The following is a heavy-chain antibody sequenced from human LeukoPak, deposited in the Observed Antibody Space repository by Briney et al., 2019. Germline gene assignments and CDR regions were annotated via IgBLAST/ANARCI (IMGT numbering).Heavy chain of an antibody. CDR2: IYYSGST. Sequence: SETLSLTCTVSGGSISSSSYYWGWIRQPPGKGLEWIGSIYYSGSTYYNPSLKSRVTISVDTSKNQFSLKLSSVTAADTAVYYCAREIWFGELFGYFDYWGQGTLVTVSS. V-gene: IGHV4-39*07. CDR3: AREIWFGELFGYFDY. CDR1: GGSISSSSYY. D-gene: IGHD3-10*01. J-gene: IGHJ4*02.